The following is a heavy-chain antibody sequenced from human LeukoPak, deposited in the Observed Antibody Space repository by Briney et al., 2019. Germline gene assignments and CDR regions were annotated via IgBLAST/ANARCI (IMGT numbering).Heavy chain of an antibody. CDR1: GYTFTSYD. J-gene: IGHJ5*02. CDR2: MNPNSGNT. D-gene: IGHD6-19*01. V-gene: IGHV1-8*01. Sequence: ASVKVSCKASGYTFTSYDINWVRQATGQGLEWMGWMNPNSGNTGYAQKFQGRVTMTRNTPISTAYMELSSLRSEDTAVYYCARGRIPRDGSGWYGTPGNWFDPWGQGTLVTVSS. CDR3: ARGRIPRDGSGWYGTPGNWFDP.